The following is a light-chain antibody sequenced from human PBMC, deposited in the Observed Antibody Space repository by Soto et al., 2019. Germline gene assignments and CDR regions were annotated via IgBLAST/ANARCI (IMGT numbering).Light chain of an antibody. CDR3: CSYAGSSTFGVV. CDR1: SSDVGSYNL. V-gene: IGLV2-23*03. Sequence: QSALTQPASVSGSPGQSITISCTGTSSDVGSYNLVSWYQQHPGKAPKLMSYEGSKRPSGFSNRFSGSKSGNTASLTNSGLQAEDEADYYCCSYAGSSTFGVVFGGGTKLTVL. J-gene: IGLJ2*01. CDR2: EGS.